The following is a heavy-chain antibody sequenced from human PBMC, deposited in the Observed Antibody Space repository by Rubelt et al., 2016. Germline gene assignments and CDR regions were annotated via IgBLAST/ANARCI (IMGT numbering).Heavy chain of an antibody. CDR1: GGSISSGGYS. D-gene: IGHD3-16*01. CDR2: IYRSGST. Sequence: QVQLQESGPGLVKPSQTLSLTCAVSGGSISSGGYSWSWIRQPPGKGLEWIGYIYRSGSTYYNPSLKSRVTISVDTAKNQFSLKLSLVTAADTAVYYGARGHGGGQTLGFDYWGQGTLVTVSS. J-gene: IGHJ4*02. V-gene: IGHV4-30-2*02. CDR3: ARGHGGGQTLGFDY.